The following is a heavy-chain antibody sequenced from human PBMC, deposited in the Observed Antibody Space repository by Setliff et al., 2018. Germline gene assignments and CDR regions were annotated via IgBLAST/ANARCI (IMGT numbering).Heavy chain of an antibody. V-gene: IGHV4-34*01. J-gene: IGHJ3*02. CDR1: GDSFSDYY. CDR3: RQAVVGRDVFDI. D-gene: IGHD1-1*01. CDR2: INRSGSG. Sequence: SETLSLTCAVYGDSFSDYYWSWIRQPPGKGLKWFGEINRSGSGDYNPSFKGRVTISVDTSKKQFSLTLRYVTAADTALYYCRQAVVGRDVFDIWGQGTVVTVSS.